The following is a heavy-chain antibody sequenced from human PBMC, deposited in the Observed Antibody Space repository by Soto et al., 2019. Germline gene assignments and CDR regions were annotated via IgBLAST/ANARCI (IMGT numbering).Heavy chain of an antibody. CDR1: GFTFSGYA. Sequence: EVQLLESGGGLIQRGGSLRLSCSPSGFTFSGYAMSWVRQAPGKGLEWVSAISGSGGSTYYADSVKGRFTISRDNSRNTLYLQMNSLRAEDTAVYYCAKDHWGSYSGQGTLVTVSS. D-gene: IGHD3-16*01. J-gene: IGHJ4*02. V-gene: IGHV3-23*01. CDR3: AKDHWGSY. CDR2: ISGSGGST.